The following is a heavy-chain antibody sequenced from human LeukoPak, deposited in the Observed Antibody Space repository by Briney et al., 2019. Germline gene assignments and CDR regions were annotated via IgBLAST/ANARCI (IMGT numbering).Heavy chain of an antibody. D-gene: IGHD1-20*01. CDR1: GGSISSYY. CDR2: IYYSGST. J-gene: IGHJ4*02. V-gene: IGHV4-59*01. Sequence: SETLSLTCTVSGGSISSYYWSWIRQPPGKGLEWIGYIYYSGSTNYNPSLKSRVTISVDTSKNQFSLKLSSVTVADTAVYYCAREGHNWNDFDYWGQGTLVTASS. CDR3: AREGHNWNDFDY.